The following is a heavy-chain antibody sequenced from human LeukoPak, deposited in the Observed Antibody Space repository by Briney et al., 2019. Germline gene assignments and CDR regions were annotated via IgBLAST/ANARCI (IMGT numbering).Heavy chain of an antibody. V-gene: IGHV3-7*01. D-gene: IGHD3-16*01. Sequence: GGSLRLSCAASGFTFSTYWMSWVRQAPGKGLEWVANIKQDGSEKYYVDSVKGRFTIPRDNAKNSLYLQMNSLGAEDTAVYYCAREGDTGWYFDPWGRGTLVTVSS. CDR3: AREGDTGWYFDP. CDR2: IKQDGSEK. CDR1: GFTFSTYW. J-gene: IGHJ2*01.